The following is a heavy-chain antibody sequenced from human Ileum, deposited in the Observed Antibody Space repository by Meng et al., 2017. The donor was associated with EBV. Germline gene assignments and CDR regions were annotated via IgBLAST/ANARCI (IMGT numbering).Heavy chain of an antibody. CDR1: GGSISRSDW. CDR2: TSHSGST. Sequence: QVQLQESGQGLVTPSXXLSLTCAVSGGSISRSDWWSWVRQPPGKGLEWIGETSHSGSTNYSPSLKGRVTISLDKSKNQLSLKLNSVTAADTAVYYCASSDYYRSDDWGQGTLVTVAS. J-gene: IGHJ4*02. D-gene: IGHD3-22*01. CDR3: ASSDYYRSDD. V-gene: IGHV4-4*02.